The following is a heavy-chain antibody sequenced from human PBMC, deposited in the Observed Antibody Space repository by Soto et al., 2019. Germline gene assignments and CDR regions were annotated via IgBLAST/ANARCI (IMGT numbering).Heavy chain of an antibody. CDR1: GFTFSNAW. Sequence: PGGSLRLSCAASGFTFSNAWMSWVRQAPGKGLEWVGRIKNKADGGTTDYAAPVKGRFTISRDDSKNTVYLQMNSLKTEDTAVYYCTTSSSGYRRIDYWGQGTLVTVSS. D-gene: IGHD3-22*01. V-gene: IGHV3-15*07. CDR3: TTSSSGYRRIDY. CDR2: IKNKADGGTT. J-gene: IGHJ4*02.